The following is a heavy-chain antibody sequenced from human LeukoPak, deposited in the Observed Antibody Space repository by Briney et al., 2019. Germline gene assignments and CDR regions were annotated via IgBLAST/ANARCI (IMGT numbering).Heavy chain of an antibody. D-gene: IGHD4-17*01. V-gene: IGHV3-21*01. CDR3: ARGLGDYDAFDV. CDR1: GFTFSSYS. J-gene: IGHJ3*01. CDR2: ISGGGSYI. Sequence: GGSLRLSCSVSGFTFSSYSMNWVRQAPGKGLQWVSSISGGGSYIFYADSVEGRFSVSRDNAKNSVFLQMDSLRAEDTAVYYCARGLGDYDAFDVWGHGTRVTVAS.